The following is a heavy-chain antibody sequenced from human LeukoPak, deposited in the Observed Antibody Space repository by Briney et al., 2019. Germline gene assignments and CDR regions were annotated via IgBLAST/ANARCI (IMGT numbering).Heavy chain of an antibody. CDR1: GSSVSGYY. Sequence: SETLSLTCGVYGSSVSGYYWSWIRQPPGKGLEWIGEINHSGSTNYNPSLKSRVTISLDTSKNQFSLKLSSVTAADTAVYYCARGSIVVLVAATPDYWGQGTLVTVSS. CDR3: ARGSIVVLVAATPDY. V-gene: IGHV4-34*01. CDR2: INHSGST. J-gene: IGHJ4*02. D-gene: IGHD2-15*01.